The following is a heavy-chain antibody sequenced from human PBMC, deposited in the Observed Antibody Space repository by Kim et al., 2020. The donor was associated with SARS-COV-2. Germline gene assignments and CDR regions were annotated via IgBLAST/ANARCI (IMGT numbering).Heavy chain of an antibody. CDR1: GFTFSSYS. CDR2: ISSSSSTI. CDR3: ARDNTQLWFHWFDP. Sequence: GGSLRLSCAASGFTFSSYSMNWVRQAPGKGLEWVSYISSSSSTIYYADSVKGRFTISRDNAKNSLYLQMNSLRDEDTAVYYCARDNTQLWFHWFDPWGQGTLVTVSS. D-gene: IGHD5-18*01. V-gene: IGHV3-48*02. J-gene: IGHJ5*02.